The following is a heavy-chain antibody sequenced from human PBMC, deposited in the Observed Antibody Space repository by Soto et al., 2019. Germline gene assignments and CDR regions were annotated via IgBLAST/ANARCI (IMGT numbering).Heavy chain of an antibody. Sequence: PGGSLSLSCAASGFTFSSYGMHWVRQAPGKGLEWVAVISYDGSNKYYADSVKGRFTISRDNSKNTLYLQMNSLRAEDTAVYYCAKDNRHGAPYYYYYMDVWGKGTTVTVSS. J-gene: IGHJ6*03. CDR2: ISYDGSNK. D-gene: IGHD1-26*01. CDR3: AKDNRHGAPYYYYYMDV. CDR1: GFTFSSYG. V-gene: IGHV3-30*18.